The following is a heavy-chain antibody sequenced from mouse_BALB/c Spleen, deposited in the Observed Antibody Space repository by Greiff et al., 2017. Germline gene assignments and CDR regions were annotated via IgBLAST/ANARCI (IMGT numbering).Heavy chain of an antibody. Sequence: QVQLQQSGAELVRPGASVTLSCKASGYTFTDYEMHWVKQTPVHGLEWIGAIDPETGGTSYNQKFKGKATLTADKSSSTAYMELRSLTSEDSAVYYCTREGSYYYGSRYWYFDVWGEGTTVTVSS. J-gene: IGHJ1*01. CDR3: TREGSYYYGSRYWYFDV. CDR1: GYTFTDYE. D-gene: IGHD1-1*01. CDR2: IDPETGGT. V-gene: IGHV1-15*01.